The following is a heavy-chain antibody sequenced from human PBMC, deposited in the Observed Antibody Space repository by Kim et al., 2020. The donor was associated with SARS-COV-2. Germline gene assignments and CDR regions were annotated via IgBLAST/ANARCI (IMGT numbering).Heavy chain of an antibody. D-gene: IGHD3-9*01. Sequence: SQTLSLTCAISGDSVSSNSVAWNWIRQSPSRGLEWLGRTYYRSKWYNQYALSVKSRITINPDTSKNQFSLQLNSVTPEDTAVYYCARDYYDVLTGYFDYWGQGTLVTVSS. CDR1: GDSVSSNSVA. J-gene: IGHJ4*02. CDR3: ARDYYDVLTGYFDY. V-gene: IGHV6-1*01. CDR2: TYYRSKWYN.